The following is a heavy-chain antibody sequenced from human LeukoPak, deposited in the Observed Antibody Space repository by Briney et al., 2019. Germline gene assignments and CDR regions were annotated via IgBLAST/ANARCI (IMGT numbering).Heavy chain of an antibody. D-gene: IGHD3-3*01. CDR2: ISGSGGST. Sequence: GGSLRLSCAASGFTFSSYAMSWVRQAPGKGLEWVSAISGSGGSTYYADSVKGRFTISRDNSKNTLYPQMNSLRAEDTAVYYCAKDSDYDFWSGYYSLDYWGQGTLVTVSS. CDR3: AKDSDYDFWSGYYSLDY. J-gene: IGHJ4*02. CDR1: GFTFSSYA. V-gene: IGHV3-23*01.